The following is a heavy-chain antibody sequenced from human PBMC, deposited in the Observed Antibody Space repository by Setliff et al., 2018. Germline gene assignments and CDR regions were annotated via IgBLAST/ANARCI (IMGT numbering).Heavy chain of an antibody. CDR3: ARDPTNHFWSAYWPF. J-gene: IGHJ4*02. V-gene: IGHV1-2*02. Sequence: ASVKVSCKASGYTFTDYYIHWVRQAPGQGLEWMGWINPDSGDASYVQKFQGRVTMTADTSTSTVYMELRSLRSDDTAVYFCARDPTNHFWSAYWPFWGQGTLVTVSS. D-gene: IGHD3-3*02. CDR1: GYTFTDYY. CDR2: INPDSGDA.